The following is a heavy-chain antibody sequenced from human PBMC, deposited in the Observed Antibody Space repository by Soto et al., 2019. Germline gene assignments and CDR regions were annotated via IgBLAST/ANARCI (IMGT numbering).Heavy chain of an antibody. J-gene: IGHJ3*02. V-gene: IGHV3-9*01. CDR2: ISWNSGSI. CDR1: GFIFDDYA. Sequence: GGSLRLSCAASGFIFDDYAMHWVRQAPGKGLEWVSGISWNSGSIGYADSVKGRFTISRDNAKNSLYLQMNSLRAEDTALYYCVKGGDPVGAFDIWGQGTMVTVSS. CDR3: VKGGDPVGAFDI.